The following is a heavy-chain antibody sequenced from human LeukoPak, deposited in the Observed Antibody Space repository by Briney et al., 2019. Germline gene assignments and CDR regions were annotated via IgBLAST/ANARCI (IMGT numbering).Heavy chain of an antibody. V-gene: IGHV4-34*01. CDR3: TYSSSALPYNWFDP. D-gene: IGHD6-6*01. CDR1: GGSFSGYY. Sequence: PSETLSLTCAVYGGSFSGYYWSWLRQPPGKGLEWIGEINHSGSTNYNPSLKSRVTISVDTSKNQFSLKLSSVTAADTAVYYCTYSSSALPYNWFDPWGQGTLVTVSS. CDR2: INHSGST. J-gene: IGHJ5*02.